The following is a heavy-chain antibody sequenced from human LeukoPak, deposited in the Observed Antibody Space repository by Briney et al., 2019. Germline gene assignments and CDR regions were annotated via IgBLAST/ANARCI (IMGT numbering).Heavy chain of an antibody. V-gene: IGHV3-23*01. CDR2: ISGSGDST. CDR1: GFTFSSYA. D-gene: IGHD6-13*01. Sequence: GGSLRLSCAASGFTFSSYAMSWVRQAPGKGLEWVSAISGSGDSTYYGDSVKGRFTISRDNSKSTLYLQMNSLRAEDTAVYYCAKTRPLDSSSWSHGDYWGQGTLVTVSS. CDR3: AKTRPLDSSSWSHGDY. J-gene: IGHJ4*02.